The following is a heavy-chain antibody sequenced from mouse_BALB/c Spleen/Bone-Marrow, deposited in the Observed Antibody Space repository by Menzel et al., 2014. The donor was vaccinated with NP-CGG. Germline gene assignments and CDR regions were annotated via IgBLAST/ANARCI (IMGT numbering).Heavy chain of an antibody. CDR3: ARSGYGSIYDY. J-gene: IGHJ2*01. D-gene: IGHD1-1*01. CDR2: IYPGDGDT. Sequence: VQLQQSGAELVWPGSSVKISCKASGYVFSTYWMNWVKQRPGQGLEWIGQIYPGDGDTNYNGKFKGTATLTADKSSSTAYMQLSSLTSEDSAVYFCARSGYGSIYDYWGQGTTLTVSS. CDR1: GYVFSTYW. V-gene: IGHV1-80*01.